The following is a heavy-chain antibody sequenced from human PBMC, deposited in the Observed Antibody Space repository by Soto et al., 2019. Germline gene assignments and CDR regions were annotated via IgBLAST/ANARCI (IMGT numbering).Heavy chain of an antibody. CDR2: IVVGSGNT. J-gene: IGHJ6*02. Sequence: GASVKVSCKASGYTFTGYYMHRVRQAPGQGLEWIGWIVVGSGNTNYAQKFQERVTITRDMSTSTAYMELSSLRSEDTAVYYCAAAKGGATEYYYYYYGMDVWGQGTTVTVSS. V-gene: IGHV1-58*02. D-gene: IGHD1-26*01. CDR1: GYTFTGYY. CDR3: AAAKGGATEYYYYYYGMDV.